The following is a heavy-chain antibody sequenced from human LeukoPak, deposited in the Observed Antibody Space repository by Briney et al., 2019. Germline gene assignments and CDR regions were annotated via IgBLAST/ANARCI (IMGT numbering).Heavy chain of an antibody. CDR3: ARPDTAMSFDI. J-gene: IGHJ3*02. CDR1: GGSIRSY. D-gene: IGHD5-18*01. CDR2: IYYSGST. Sequence: PSETLSLTCTVSGGSIRSYWSWIRQPAGKGLEWIGYIYYSGSTNYNPSLKSRVTISVDTSKNQFSLKLSSVTAADTAVYYCARPDTAMSFDIWGQGTVVTVSS. V-gene: IGHV4-59*08.